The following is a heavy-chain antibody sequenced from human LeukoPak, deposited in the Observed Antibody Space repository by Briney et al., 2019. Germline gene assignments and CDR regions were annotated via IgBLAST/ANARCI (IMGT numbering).Heavy chain of an antibody. D-gene: IGHD6-19*01. CDR1: GFTFSSYA. Sequence: GGPLRLSCAASGFTFSSYAMHWVRQAPGKGLEWVAVISYDGSNKYYADSVKGRFTISRDNSKNTLYLQMNSLRAEDTAVYYCARSDSSGWFDYWGQGTLVTVSS. CDR2: ISYDGSNK. CDR3: ARSDSSGWFDY. V-gene: IGHV3-30-3*01. J-gene: IGHJ4*02.